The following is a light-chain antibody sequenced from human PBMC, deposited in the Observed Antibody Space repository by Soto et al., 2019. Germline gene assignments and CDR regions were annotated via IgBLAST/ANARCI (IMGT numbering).Light chain of an antibody. CDR3: QQYNNWPQT. Sequence: EIVMTQSPATLSVSPGERATLSCRASESGSSNLAWYQKRPGQAPRLLIYGASTRATGIPARFSGSGSGTEFTLTISSLQSEDFAVYYCQQYNNWPQTFGQGTKVEIK. V-gene: IGKV3-15*01. J-gene: IGKJ1*01. CDR2: GAS. CDR1: ESGSSN.